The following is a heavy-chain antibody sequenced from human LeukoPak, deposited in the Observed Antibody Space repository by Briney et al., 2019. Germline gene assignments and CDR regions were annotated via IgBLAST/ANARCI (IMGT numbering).Heavy chain of an antibody. V-gene: IGHV1-58*01. Sequence: RASVKVSCKASGFTFRSSALQWVRQARGQRLEWIGWIVVGSGNTNYAQKFQERVTITRDMSTSTAYMDLSSLRSEDTAVYYCAAGAKRYFGMDVWGQGTTVTVS. J-gene: IGHJ6*02. CDR1: GFTFRSSA. D-gene: IGHD4/OR15-4a*01. CDR2: IVVGSGNT. CDR3: AAGAKRYFGMDV.